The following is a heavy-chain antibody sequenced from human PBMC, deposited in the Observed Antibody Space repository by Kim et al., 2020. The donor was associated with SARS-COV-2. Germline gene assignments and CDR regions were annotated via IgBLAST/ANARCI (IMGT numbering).Heavy chain of an antibody. D-gene: IGHD3-22*01. CDR2: IKSKTDGGTT. J-gene: IGHJ4*02. V-gene: IGHV3-15*01. Sequence: GGSLRHSCAASGFTFSNAWMSWVRQAPGKGLEWVGRIKSKTDGGTTDYAAPVKGRFTISRDDSKNTLYLQMNSLKTEDTAVYYCTTAIYSSGYSSGYWGQGTLVTVSS. CDR3: TTAIYSSGYSSGY. CDR1: GFTFSNAW.